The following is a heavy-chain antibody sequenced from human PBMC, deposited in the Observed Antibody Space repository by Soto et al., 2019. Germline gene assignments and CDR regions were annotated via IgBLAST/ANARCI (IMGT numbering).Heavy chain of an antibody. CDR3: ARDGARITVFGVVYYFDY. J-gene: IGHJ4*02. Sequence: GASVKVSCKASGYTFSSHAMHWVRQAPGQRLEWMGWINAGNGNTKYSRNFQGRVAITRDTSASTAYMELRSLRSEDTAVYYCARDGARITVFGVVYYFDYWGQGTLVTVSS. CDR1: GYTFSSHA. D-gene: IGHD3-3*01. V-gene: IGHV1-3*01. CDR2: INAGNGNT.